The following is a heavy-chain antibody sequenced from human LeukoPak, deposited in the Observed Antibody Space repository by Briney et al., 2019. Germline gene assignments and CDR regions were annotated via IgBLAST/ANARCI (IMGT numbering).Heavy chain of an antibody. CDR3: ASKGVGATPRPYYFDY. CDR2: FDPEDGET. J-gene: IGHJ4*02. D-gene: IGHD1-26*01. CDR1: GYTLTELS. Sequence: ASVKASCKVSGYTLTELSMHWVRQAPGKGLEWMGGFDPEDGETIYAQKFQGRVTMTEDTSTDTAYMELSSLRSEDTAVYYCASKGVGATPRPYYFDYWGQGTLVTVSS. V-gene: IGHV1-24*01.